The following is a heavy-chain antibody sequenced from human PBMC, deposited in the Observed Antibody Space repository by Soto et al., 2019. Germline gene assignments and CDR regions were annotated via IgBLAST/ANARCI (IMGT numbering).Heavy chain of an antibody. V-gene: IGHV3-33*01. CDR3: ARDVYSSGWAGGMDV. J-gene: IGHJ6*02. Sequence: GGSLRLSCAASGFTFSAYGMHWVRQAPGKGLEWVAVIWYDGNNKYYEDSVKGRFTISRDNSKNTLYLQMNSLRAEDTAVYYCARDVYSSGWAGGMDVWGQGTTVTVSS. CDR2: IWYDGNNK. D-gene: IGHD6-19*01. CDR1: GFTFSAYG.